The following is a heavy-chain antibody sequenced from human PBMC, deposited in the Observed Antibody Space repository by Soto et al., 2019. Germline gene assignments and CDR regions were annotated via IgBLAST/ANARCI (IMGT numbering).Heavy chain of an antibody. CDR1: GFTLSMYS. V-gene: IGHV3-7*03. Sequence: HPGGSLRLSCEVSGFTLSMYSMTWVRQAPGKGLEWVAKIPQEGSDGHDVDSVKGRFTISRDSAKNSVYLQMNSLRAEDTAVYYCARDQLILPAHDFFYGSDVWGQGAKVTVSS. D-gene: IGHD2-21*02. CDR3: ARDQLILPAHDFFYGSDV. CDR2: IPQEGSDG. J-gene: IGHJ6*02.